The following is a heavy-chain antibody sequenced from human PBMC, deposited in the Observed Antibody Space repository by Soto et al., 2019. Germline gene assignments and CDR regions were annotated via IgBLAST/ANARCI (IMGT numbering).Heavy chain of an antibody. CDR1: GVTFSSYA. CDR3: ARSPPIAALDYYYYYGMDV. CDR2: IIPIFGTA. V-gene: IGHV1-69*06. D-gene: IGHD6-13*01. Sequence: SVKVSCKASGVTFSSYAISWVRQAPGQGLEWMGGIIPIFGTANYAQKFQGRVTITADKSTSTAYMELSSLRSEDTAVYYCARSPPIAALDYYYYYGMDVWGQGTTVTVSS. J-gene: IGHJ6*02.